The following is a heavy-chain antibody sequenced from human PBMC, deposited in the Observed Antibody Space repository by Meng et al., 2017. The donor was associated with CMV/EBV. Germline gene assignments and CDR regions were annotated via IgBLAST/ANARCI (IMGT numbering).Heavy chain of an antibody. D-gene: IGHD5-18*01. CDR1: GYTFTTYD. J-gene: IGHJ4*02. CDR3: ARGGYSQSLDY. CDR2: INSYSGDT. Sequence: ASVQVSCKASGYTFTTYDINWVRQATGQGLEWRGWINSYSGDTGHKQKFQGRVTMTRNTSTCTVYMELTSLRSEDTAVYYCARGGYSQSLDYWGQGTLVTVSS. V-gene: IGHV1-8*02.